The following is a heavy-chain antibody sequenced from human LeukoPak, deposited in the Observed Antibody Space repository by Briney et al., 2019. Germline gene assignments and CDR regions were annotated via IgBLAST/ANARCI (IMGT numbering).Heavy chain of an antibody. J-gene: IGHJ4*02. CDR1: GFTVSGNY. CDR2: IYSSGNT. Sequence: GGSLRLSCAASGFTVSGNYMSWVRQAPGKGLEWVSVIYSSGNTYYIDSVKGRFTISRDNSKNTLYLQMNSLRAEDTAVYYCAKDYGDYHFDYWGQGTLVTVSS. V-gene: IGHV3-53*01. D-gene: IGHD4-17*01. CDR3: AKDYGDYHFDY.